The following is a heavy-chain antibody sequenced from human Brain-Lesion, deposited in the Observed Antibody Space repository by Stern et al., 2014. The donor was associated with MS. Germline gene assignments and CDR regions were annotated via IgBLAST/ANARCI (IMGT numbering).Heavy chain of an antibody. CDR1: GGSISSSNW. Sequence: VQLVESGPGLVKPSGTLSLTCAVSGGSISSSNWWSWVRQSPGKGLEWIGESDHSGSTIYNPSLKSRVTVSVDKSKNPFSLNLRFVTAADTAVYFCARFPASRPHVFDSWGQGTLVTVSS. D-gene: IGHD6-13*01. V-gene: IGHV4-4*02. CDR2: SDHSGST. J-gene: IGHJ4*02. CDR3: ARFPASRPHVFDS.